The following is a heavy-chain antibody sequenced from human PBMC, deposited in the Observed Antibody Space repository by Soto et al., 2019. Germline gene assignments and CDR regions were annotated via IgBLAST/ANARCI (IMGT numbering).Heavy chain of an antibody. CDR2: IIPIFGTA. D-gene: IGHD3-3*01. Sequence: ASVKVSCKASGGTFSSYAISWVRQAPGQGLEWMGGIIPIFGTANYAQKFQGRVTITADESTSTAYMELSSLRSEDTAVYYCARDNPYYDFWSGSNREYYYYYGMDVWGQGTTVTVSS. CDR1: GGTFSSYA. J-gene: IGHJ6*02. CDR3: ARDNPYYDFWSGSNREYYYYYGMDV. V-gene: IGHV1-69*13.